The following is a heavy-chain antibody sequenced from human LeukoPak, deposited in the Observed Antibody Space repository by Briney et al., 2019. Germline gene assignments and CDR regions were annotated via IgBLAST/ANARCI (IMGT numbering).Heavy chain of an antibody. V-gene: IGHV4-34*01. D-gene: IGHD2-2*01. CDR3: ARAGRYCSSTSCYPYNWFDP. CDR1: GGSLSGYY. J-gene: IGHJ5*02. Sequence: SETLSLTCAVYGGSLSGYYWSWIRQPPGKGLEWIGEINHSGSTNYNPSLKSRVTISVDTSKNQFSLKLSSVTAADTAVYYCARAGRYCSSTSCYPYNWFDPWGQGTLVTVSS. CDR2: INHSGST.